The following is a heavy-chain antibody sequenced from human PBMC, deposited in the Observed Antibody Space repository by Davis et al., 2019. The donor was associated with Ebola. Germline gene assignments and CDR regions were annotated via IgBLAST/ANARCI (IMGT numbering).Heavy chain of an antibody. D-gene: IGHD6-19*01. Sequence: PSETLSLTCAISGDSVSGSSGAWNWIRQSPSRGLEWLGRTYYNSKWYSDYAAYVESRITINPDTSKNQFSLQLNSVTPEDTAVYYCVRGWFRSGMDVWGQGTTVTVSS. J-gene: IGHJ6*02. CDR2: TYYNSKWYS. CDR3: VRGWFRSGMDV. V-gene: IGHV6-1*01. CDR1: GDSVSGSSGA.